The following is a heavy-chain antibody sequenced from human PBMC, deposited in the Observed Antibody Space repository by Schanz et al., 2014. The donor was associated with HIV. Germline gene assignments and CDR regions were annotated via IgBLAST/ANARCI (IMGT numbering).Heavy chain of an antibody. CDR1: GYTFDSRD. CDR2: MSPNTGNT. V-gene: IGHV1-8*01. CDR3: ARGPDYGKTTYNFDF. J-gene: IGHJ4*02. Sequence: QLQLVQSGAEVKQPGASVRVSCKASGYTFDSRDINWVRQASGQGPEWMGWMSPNTGNTGRAQKFPGRVTMNRNTPRSTAYLTLNNLTSEDTAVYFCARGPDYGKTTYNFDFWGQGTLVAVSS. D-gene: IGHD3-10*01.